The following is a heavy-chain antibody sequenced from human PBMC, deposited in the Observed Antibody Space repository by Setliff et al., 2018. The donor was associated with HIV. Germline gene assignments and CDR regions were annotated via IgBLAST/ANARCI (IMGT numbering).Heavy chain of an antibody. CDR2: INSDGTST. J-gene: IGHJ4*02. CDR3: ARDLSYDYDRSSDTFDY. V-gene: IGHV3-74*03. Sequence: PGGSLRLSCAASGFTFSNYWMHWVRQPPGKGLVWVSRINSDGTSTTYADSVKGRFTISRDNAKNTLYLQMNSLRAEDTAVYYCARDLSYDYDRSSDTFDYWGQGTLVTVSS. CDR1: GFTFSNYW. D-gene: IGHD3-22*01.